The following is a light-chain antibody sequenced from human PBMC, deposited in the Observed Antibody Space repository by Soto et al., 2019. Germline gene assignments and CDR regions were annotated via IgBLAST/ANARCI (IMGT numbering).Light chain of an antibody. J-gene: IGKJ4*01. CDR2: DAS. CDR3: QQFSSYPLT. Sequence: EFVLTQSPGTLSLSPGERATLSCRASQTVRNNYLAWYQQKPGQAPRLLIYDASSRATGIPDRFSGGGSGTDFTLTISRLEPEDFPVDYCQQFSSYPLTFGGGTKVEIK. V-gene: IGKV3-20*01. CDR1: QTVRNNY.